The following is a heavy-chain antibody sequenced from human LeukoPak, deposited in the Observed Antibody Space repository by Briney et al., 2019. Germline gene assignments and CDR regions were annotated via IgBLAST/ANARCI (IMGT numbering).Heavy chain of an antibody. J-gene: IGHJ4*02. CDR1: GXTFSGYA. CDR3: AKSRDSRALFDY. CDR2: SVGTDSS. D-gene: IGHD3-22*01. Sequence: QPGGSLRLSCVASGXTFSGYAMSWVRQSPGKGLEWVSMSVGTDSSYYSDSVKGRLTISRDNSKNTLYLEMNSLRAEDTAVYYCAKSRDSRALFDYWGQGTLVTVSS. V-gene: IGHV3-23*01.